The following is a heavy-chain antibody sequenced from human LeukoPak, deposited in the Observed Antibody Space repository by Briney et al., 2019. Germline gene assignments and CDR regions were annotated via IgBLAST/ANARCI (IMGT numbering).Heavy chain of an antibody. CDR2: INHSGGT. CDR3: AQTNYDYVWGSYRHPHWFDP. J-gene: IGHJ5*02. CDR1: GGSFSGYY. D-gene: IGHD3-16*02. Sequence: SETLSLTCAVYGGSFSGYYWSWIRQPPGKGLEWIGEINHSGGTNYNPSLKSRVTISVDTSKNQFSLKLSSVTAADTAVYYCAQTNYDYVWGSYRHPHWFDPWGQGTLVTVSS. V-gene: IGHV4-34*01.